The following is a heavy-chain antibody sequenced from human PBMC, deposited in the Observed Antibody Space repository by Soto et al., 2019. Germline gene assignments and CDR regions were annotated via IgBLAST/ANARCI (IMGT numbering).Heavy chain of an antibody. D-gene: IGHD6-19*01. J-gene: IGHJ4*02. CDR3: AKLGKSGWSLSYFDY. V-gene: IGHV3-30*18. Sequence: PGGSLRLSCAASGFTFSSYGMHWVRQAPGKGLEWVAVISYDGSNKYYADSVKGRFTISRDNSKNTLYLQMNSLRAEDTAVYYCAKLGKSGWSLSYFDYWGQGTLVTVSS. CDR1: GFTFSSYG. CDR2: ISYDGSNK.